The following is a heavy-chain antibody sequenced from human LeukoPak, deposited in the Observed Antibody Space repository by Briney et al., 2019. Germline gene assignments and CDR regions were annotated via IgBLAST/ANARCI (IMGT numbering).Heavy chain of an antibody. CDR1: GFTFSSYG. CDR2: IWYDGSNK. V-gene: IGHV3-33*01. D-gene: IGHD4-17*01. CDR3: ARGLTVQPHYFDY. J-gene: IGHJ4*02. Sequence: GGSLRLSCAASGFTFSSYGMHWVRQAPGKGLEWVAVIWYDGSNKYYADSVKGRFTISRDNSKNTLYLQMNSLRAEDTAVYYCARGLTVQPHYFDYWGQGTLVTVSS.